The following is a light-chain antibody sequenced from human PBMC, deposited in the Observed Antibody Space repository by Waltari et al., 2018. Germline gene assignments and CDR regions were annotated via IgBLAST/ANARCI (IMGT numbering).Light chain of an antibody. V-gene: IGLV3-21*02. CDR2: RDS. CDR1: NIGRKS. Sequence: SYVLSQPPSVSVAPGQTARVTCGGNNIGRKSVHWYQQKPGQAPVLVIYRDSVRPSGIPGRFSGSNSGNTATLSISRVEAGDEADYYCQVWDNSSDHVVFGGGTTVTVL. J-gene: IGLJ3*02. CDR3: QVWDNSSDHVV.